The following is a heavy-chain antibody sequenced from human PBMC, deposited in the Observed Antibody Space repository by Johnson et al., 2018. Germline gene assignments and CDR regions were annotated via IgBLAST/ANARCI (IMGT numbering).Heavy chain of an antibody. CDR2: ISSSGSTI. J-gene: IGHJ6*02. CDR3: AREHSPIGLVVAAINGMDV. D-gene: IGHD2-15*01. Sequence: QVQLVESGGGLVKPGGSLRLSCAASGFTFSDYYMSWIRQAPGKGLEWVSYISSSGSTIYYADSVKGRFTIPRDNAKNSLYLQMNSLRAEDTAVYHCAREHSPIGLVVAAINGMDVWGQGTTVTVSS. V-gene: IGHV3-11*01. CDR1: GFTFSDYY.